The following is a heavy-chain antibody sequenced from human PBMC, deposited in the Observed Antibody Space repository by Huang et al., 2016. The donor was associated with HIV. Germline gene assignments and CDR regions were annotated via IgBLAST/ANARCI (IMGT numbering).Heavy chain of an antibody. V-gene: IGHV2-5*01. CDR1: GFSPTPTGIA. Sequence: QITLKESGPTLVKPTQTLTLTCTFSGFSPTPTGIAVGWIRQPPGKALEGLALMYWNDDKRYSPSHKNRLTIAKDTSRNQVVRTVTDVDPLDTATYYCARRPLGAGYYFDSWGQGMLVTVTS. CDR3: ARRPLGAGYYFDS. CDR2: MYWNDDK. D-gene: IGHD3-16*01. J-gene: IGHJ4*02.